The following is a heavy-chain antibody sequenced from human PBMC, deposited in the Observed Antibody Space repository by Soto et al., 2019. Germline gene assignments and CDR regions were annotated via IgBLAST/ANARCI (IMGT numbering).Heavy chain of an antibody. J-gene: IGHJ4*02. CDR2: IYSGGST. D-gene: IGHD3-22*01. Sequence: GGSLRLSCAASGFTVSSNYMSWVRQAPGKGLEWVSAIYSGGSTYYADSVKGRFTISRDNSKNTLYLQMNSLRAEDTAVYYCARASRNYYDSSGYIYYFDYWGQGTLVTVSS. V-gene: IGHV3-66*01. CDR3: ARASRNYYDSSGYIYYFDY. CDR1: GFTVSSNY.